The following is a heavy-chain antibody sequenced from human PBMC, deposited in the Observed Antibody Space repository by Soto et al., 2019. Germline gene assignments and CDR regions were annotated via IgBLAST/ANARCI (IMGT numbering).Heavy chain of an antibody. J-gene: IGHJ6*02. CDR2: IWYDGSNK. V-gene: IGHV3-33*01. Sequence: PGGSLRLSCAASGFTFSSYGMHWVRQAPGKGLEWVAVIWYDGSNKYYADSVEGRFTISRDNSKDTLYLQMNSLRAEDTAVYYCARDPSTVTTYYYYGMDVWGQGTTVTVSS. D-gene: IGHD4-17*01. CDR1: GFTFSSYG. CDR3: ARDPSTVTTYYYYGMDV.